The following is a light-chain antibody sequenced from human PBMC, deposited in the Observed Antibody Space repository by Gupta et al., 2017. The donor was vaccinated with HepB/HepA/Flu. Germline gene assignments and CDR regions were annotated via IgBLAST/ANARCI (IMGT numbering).Light chain of an antibody. CDR1: QSISVY. J-gene: IGKJ1*01. Sequence: DIQMTQSPSSLSASVGDRVTITCRSSQSISVYLNWYQQKPGKAPKLLINAASNLQSGVTLRFSGSGYGKDFTLTISSRQQEDFAAYYCQQNDSNPPWTFGQGTKVEI. CDR2: AAS. V-gene: IGKV1-39*01. CDR3: QQNDSNPPWT.